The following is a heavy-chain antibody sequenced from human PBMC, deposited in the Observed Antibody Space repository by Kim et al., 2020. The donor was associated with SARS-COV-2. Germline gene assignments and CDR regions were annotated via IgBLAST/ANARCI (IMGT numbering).Heavy chain of an antibody. V-gene: IGHV3-30-3*01. Sequence: GGSLRLSCAASGFTFSSYAIHWVRQAPGKGREWVAVISYDGGNKYYADSVKGRFTISRDNSKNTLYLQMNSLRAEDTAVYYCARGVWQHQLVFDPWGQGTLVTVSS. CDR1: GFTFSSYA. CDR2: ISYDGGNK. J-gene: IGHJ5*02. D-gene: IGHD6-13*01. CDR3: ARGVWQHQLVFDP.